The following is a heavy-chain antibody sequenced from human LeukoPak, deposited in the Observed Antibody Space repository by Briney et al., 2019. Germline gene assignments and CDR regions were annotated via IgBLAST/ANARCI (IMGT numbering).Heavy chain of an antibody. Sequence: SENLSLNCAVYGGSFSGYYWSWIRQPPGKGLEGIVEINHSGRTNYNPSLKSRVTISVDTSKNQFSLKLSSVTAADTAVYYCAKVRLYDFWSGYPAFDYWGQGTLVTVSS. CDR3: AKVRLYDFWSGYPAFDY. V-gene: IGHV4-34*01. J-gene: IGHJ4*02. CDR2: INHSGRT. CDR1: GGSFSGYY. D-gene: IGHD3-3*01.